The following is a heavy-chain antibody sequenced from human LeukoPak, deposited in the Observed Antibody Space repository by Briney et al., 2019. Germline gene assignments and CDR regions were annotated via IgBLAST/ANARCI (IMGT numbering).Heavy chain of an antibody. V-gene: IGHV1-18*04. CDR2: ISAYNGQT. CDR3: ARDPGGFPDY. J-gene: IGHJ4*02. D-gene: IGHD3-16*01. CDR1: GYTFFTYG. Sequence: ASVKVSCKASGYTFFTYGVTWVRQAPGQGLEWMGWISAYNGQTNYAQGFQGRVTMTTDTSTSTAYMELRSLRSDDTDVYYCARDPGGFPDYWGQGTLVTVSS.